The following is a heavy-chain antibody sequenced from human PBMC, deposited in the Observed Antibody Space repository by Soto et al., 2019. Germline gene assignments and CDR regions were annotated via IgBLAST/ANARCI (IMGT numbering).Heavy chain of an antibody. V-gene: IGHV3-72*01. CDR3: TRVPTPVPAAIDI. J-gene: IGHJ3*02. CDR2: IRNEANSYTA. CDR1: GFTFSDYY. Sequence: EVQLVESGGGLVQPGGSLRLSCTASGFTFSDYYMDWVRQAPGKGLDWVGRIRNEANSYTAVYAASVTCRCTMSRDGSKNSLYRQMDSLKTEDTAVYYCTRVPTPVPAAIDIWGQRGMVTVSP. D-gene: IGHD2-15*01.